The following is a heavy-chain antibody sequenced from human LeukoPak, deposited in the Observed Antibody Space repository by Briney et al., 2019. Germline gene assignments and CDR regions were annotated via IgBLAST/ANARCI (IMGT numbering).Heavy chain of an antibody. CDR2: IKQDGSEK. V-gene: IGHV3-7*01. CDR3: ARCHDSSGYYNYYYYYMDV. J-gene: IGHJ6*03. Sequence: PGGSLRLSCAASGFTFSSYWMSRVRQAPGKGLEWVANIKQDGSEKYYVDSVKGRFTISRDNAKNSLYLQMNSLRAEDTAVYYCARCHDSSGYYNYYYYYMDVWGKGTTVIVSS. D-gene: IGHD3-22*01. CDR1: GFTFSSYW.